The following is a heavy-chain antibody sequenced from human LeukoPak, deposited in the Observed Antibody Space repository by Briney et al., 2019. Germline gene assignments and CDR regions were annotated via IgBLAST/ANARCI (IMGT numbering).Heavy chain of an antibody. V-gene: IGHV3-33*06. CDR1: GLTFSSYG. Sequence: GGSLRLSCAASGLTFSSYGMHWVRQAPGKGLEWVAVIWYDGSNKFYTDSVKGRFTISRDNSKNTLYLQMDSLRAEDTAVYYCAKGGSGLYRTYNWFDPWGQGTLVTVSS. D-gene: IGHD6-19*01. CDR2: IWYDGSNK. CDR3: AKGGSGLYRTYNWFDP. J-gene: IGHJ5*02.